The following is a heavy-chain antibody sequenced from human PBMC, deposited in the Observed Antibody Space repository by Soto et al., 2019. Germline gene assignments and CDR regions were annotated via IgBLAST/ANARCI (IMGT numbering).Heavy chain of an antibody. J-gene: IGHJ6*02. CDR3: AKNPPTVTNYAPRHYYYYYGMDV. Sequence: QVQLVESGGGVVQPGRSLRLSCAASGFTFSSYGMHWVRQAPGKGLEWVAVISYDGSNKYYADSVKGRFTISRDNSKNTMYLQMNRLRAEDTAVYYCAKNPPTVTNYAPRHYYYYYGMDVWGQGTTVTVSS. CDR1: GFTFSSYG. CDR2: ISYDGSNK. D-gene: IGHD4-17*01. V-gene: IGHV3-30*18.